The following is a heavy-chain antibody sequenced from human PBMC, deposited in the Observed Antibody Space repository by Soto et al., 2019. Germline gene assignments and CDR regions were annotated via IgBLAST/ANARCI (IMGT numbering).Heavy chain of an antibody. V-gene: IGHV3-21*01. CDR1: GFTFSSYS. D-gene: IGHD3-9*01. Sequence: GGSLRLSCAASGFTFSSYSMNWVRQAPGKGLEWVSSISSSSSYIYYADSVKGRFTISRDNAKNSLYLQMNSLRAEDTAVYYCARDLIDILTGYYSKGYYGMDVWGQGTTVTVSS. CDR3: ARDLIDILTGYYSKGYYGMDV. J-gene: IGHJ6*02. CDR2: ISSSSSYI.